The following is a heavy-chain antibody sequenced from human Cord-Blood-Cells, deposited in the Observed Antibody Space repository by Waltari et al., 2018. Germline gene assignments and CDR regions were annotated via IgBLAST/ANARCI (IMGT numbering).Heavy chain of an antibody. J-gene: IGHJ4*02. CDR2: SITDIGTA. D-gene: IGHD3-10*01. V-gene: IGHV1-69*01. Sequence: QVQLVQSGAEVKKPGSSVKVSCKASGGTFSSYAISWGRQAPGQGREWMGGSITDIGTAHSATKFQGRVTITADEDTSTAYMELSSLRSEDTAVYYCAGETNGEDFDYWGQGTLVTVSS. CDR1: GGTFSSYA. CDR3: AGETNGEDFDY.